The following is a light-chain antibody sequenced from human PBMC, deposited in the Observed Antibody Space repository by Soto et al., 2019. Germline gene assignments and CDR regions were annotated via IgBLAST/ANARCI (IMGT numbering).Light chain of an antibody. CDR3: QQYRSLGS. CDR1: QSISDW. CDR2: KAS. J-gene: IGKJ1*01. Sequence: DIQMTQSPSTLSASVGDRVTITCRASQSISDWLAWYQQKPGESPKLLIYKASTLDKGVPSRFSGSGSETEFTLTISSLQPGDFATYYCQQYRSLGSFGQGTRVESK. V-gene: IGKV1-5*03.